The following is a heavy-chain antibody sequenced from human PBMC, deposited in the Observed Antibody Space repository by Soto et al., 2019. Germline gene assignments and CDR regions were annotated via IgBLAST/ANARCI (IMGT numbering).Heavy chain of an antibody. CDR2: IIPIFGTA. D-gene: IGHD3-3*01. V-gene: IGHV1-69*01. J-gene: IGHJ1*01. CDR1: GGTFSSYA. Sequence: QVQLVQSGAEVKKPGPSVKVSCKASGGTFSSYAISWVRQAPGQGLEWMGGIIPIFGTANYAQKFQGRVTITADESTSTAYMELSSLRSEDTAVYYCARSLLFGVVIQYFQHWGQGTLVTVSS. CDR3: ARSLLFGVVIQYFQH.